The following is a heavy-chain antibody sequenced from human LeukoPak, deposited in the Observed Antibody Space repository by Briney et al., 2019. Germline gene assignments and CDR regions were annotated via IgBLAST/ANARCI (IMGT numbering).Heavy chain of an antibody. CDR2: FDPEDGKK. V-gene: IGHV1-24*01. J-gene: IGHJ3*02. D-gene: IGHD3-22*01. CDR3: ATLMVTIIVVARNYFDI. CDR1: GYTLTELS. Sequence: ASVTVSCKVSGYTLTELSMHWVRQAPGKGLEWMGGFDPEDGKKIYAQKFQGRVTMTEDTSTDTAYMEPRSLRSEDTAVYYCATLMVTIIVVARNYFDIWGQGTMVTVSS.